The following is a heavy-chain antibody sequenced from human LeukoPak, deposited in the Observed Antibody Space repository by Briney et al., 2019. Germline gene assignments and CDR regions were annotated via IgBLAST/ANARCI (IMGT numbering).Heavy chain of an antibody. J-gene: IGHJ4*02. CDR2: ISYDGSNK. CDR1: GFTFSSYA. Sequence: PGGSLRLSCAASGFTFSSYAMHWVRQAPGKGLEWVAVISYDGSNKYYADSVKGRFTISRDNSKNTLYLQMNSLRAEDTAVYYCARDIYDSSGYYYGRFGYWGQGTLVTVSS. CDR3: ARDIYDSSGYYYGRFGY. V-gene: IGHV3-30*04. D-gene: IGHD3-22*01.